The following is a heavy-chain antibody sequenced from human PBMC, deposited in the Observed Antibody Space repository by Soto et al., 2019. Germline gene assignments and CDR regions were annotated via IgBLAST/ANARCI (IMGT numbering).Heavy chain of an antibody. CDR2: ISAYNGNT. CDR1: GYTFTSYA. D-gene: IGHD2-2*01. V-gene: IGHV1-18*04. J-gene: IGHJ6*02. CDR3: ASSPIVVVPPGSLYYYYYGMDV. Sequence: ASVKVSCKASGYTFTSYAISWVQQTPGQGLEWMGWISAYNGNTNYAQKLQGRVTMTTDTSTSTAYMELRSLRSDDTAVYYCASSPIVVVPPGSLYYYYYGMDVWGQGTTVTVSS.